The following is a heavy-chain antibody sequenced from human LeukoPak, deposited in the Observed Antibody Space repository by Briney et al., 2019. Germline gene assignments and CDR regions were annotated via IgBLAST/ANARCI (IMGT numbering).Heavy chain of an antibody. D-gene: IGHD6-19*01. Sequence: GGSLRLSCAASGFTFEDYAMHWVRQAPGKGLEGVSGISWNSGGIGYADSVKGRFTISRDNAKNSLYLQMNSLRAEDTALYYCAKDIHSSGWYFDYWGQGTLVTVSS. CDR1: GFTFEDYA. CDR2: ISWNSGGI. J-gene: IGHJ4*02. V-gene: IGHV3-9*01. CDR3: AKDIHSSGWYFDY.